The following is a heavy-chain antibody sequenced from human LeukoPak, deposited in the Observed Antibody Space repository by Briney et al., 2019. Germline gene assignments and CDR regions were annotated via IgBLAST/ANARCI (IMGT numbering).Heavy chain of an antibody. D-gene: IGHD2-15*01. Sequence: GASVKVSCKASGYTFTSYYMHWVRQAPGQGLEWMGIINPSGGSISYAQKFQGRVTMTRDTSTSTVYMELSSLRSEDTAVYYCASRIRYCSGGSCYSGFDYWGQGTLVTVSS. CDR2: INPSGGSI. J-gene: IGHJ4*02. CDR1: GYTFTSYY. V-gene: IGHV1-46*01. CDR3: ASRIRYCSGGSCYSGFDY.